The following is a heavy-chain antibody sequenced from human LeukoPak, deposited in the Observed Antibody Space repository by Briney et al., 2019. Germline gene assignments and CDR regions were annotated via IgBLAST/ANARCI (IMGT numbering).Heavy chain of an antibody. Sequence: SGGSLRLSCAASGFSFSDHYMDWVRQAPGKGLEWVGRIRHKAQSYTTEYAASVKGRFTISRDDSRNSLYLQMNSLKTEDTAVYYCTRHPDGEWLIDYWGQGTLVTVSS. D-gene: IGHD3-3*01. J-gene: IGHJ4*02. CDR1: GFSFSDHY. V-gene: IGHV3-72*01. CDR2: IRHKAQSYTT. CDR3: TRHPDGEWLIDY.